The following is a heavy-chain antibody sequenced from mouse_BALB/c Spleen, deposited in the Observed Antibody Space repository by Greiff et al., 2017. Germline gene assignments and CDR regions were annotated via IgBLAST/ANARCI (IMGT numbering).Heavy chain of an antibody. D-gene: IGHD2-4*01. J-gene: IGHJ3*01. CDR3: AIGDYDVAY. V-gene: IGHV14-1*02. CDR2: IDPENGNT. CDR1: GFNIKDYY. Sequence: VQLQQSGAELVRPGALVKLSCKASGFNIKDYYMHWVKQRPEQGLECIGWIDPENGNTIYDPKFQGKASITADTSSNTAYLQLSSLTSEDTAVYYCAIGDYDVAYWGQGTLVTVSA.